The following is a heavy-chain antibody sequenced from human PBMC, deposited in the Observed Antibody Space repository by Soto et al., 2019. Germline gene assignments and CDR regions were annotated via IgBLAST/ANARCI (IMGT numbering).Heavy chain of an antibody. D-gene: IGHD3-10*01. CDR3: ARRFFDLGSAFDF. V-gene: IGHV6-1*01. J-gene: IGHJ4*02. Sequence: SQTLSLTCVISGDSVSNKNTAWNWIRQSPSGGLEWLGRTYYWSKWYNDYATSMKSRITISPDTSKNQFSLHLNSVTPEDTAVYFCARRFFDLGSAFDFWGQGTPVTVSS. CDR1: GDSVSNKNTA. CDR2: TYYWSKWYN.